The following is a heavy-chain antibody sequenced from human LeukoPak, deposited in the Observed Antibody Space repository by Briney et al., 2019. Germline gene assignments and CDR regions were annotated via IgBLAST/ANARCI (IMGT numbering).Heavy chain of an antibody. J-gene: IGHJ4*02. Sequence: SETLSLTCTVSGGSISSGSYYWSWIRQPAGTGLEWIGRIYTSGSTNYNPSLKSRVTISVDTSKNQFSLKLSSVTAADTAVYYCARGYCSSTSCYWRYWGQGTLVTVSS. CDR1: GGSISSGSYY. CDR3: ARGYCSSTSCYWRY. CDR2: IYTSGST. V-gene: IGHV4-61*02. D-gene: IGHD2-2*01.